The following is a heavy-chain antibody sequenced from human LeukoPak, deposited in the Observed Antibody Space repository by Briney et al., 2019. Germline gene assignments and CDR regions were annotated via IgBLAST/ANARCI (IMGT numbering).Heavy chain of an antibody. CDR1: GFTFSSYG. V-gene: IGHV3-33*01. CDR2: IWYDGTNT. D-gene: IGHD2-15*01. CDR3: ARDFCSGGSCYPDAFDI. Sequence: GGSLRLSCAASGFTFSSYGMHWVRQAPGKGLEWVAVIWYDGTNTYYADSVRGRFTISRDNSKNTLYLQMNSLRAEDTAVYYCARDFCSGGSCYPDAFDIWGQGTMVTVSS. J-gene: IGHJ3*02.